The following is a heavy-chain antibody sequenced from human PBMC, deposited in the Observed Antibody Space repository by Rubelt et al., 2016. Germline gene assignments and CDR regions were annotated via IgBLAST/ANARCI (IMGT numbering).Heavy chain of an antibody. CDR3: ARQYEMATIGVIDY. V-gene: IGHV4-39*01. D-gene: IGHD5-24*01. Sequence: QLQLQESGPGLVKPSETLSLTCTVSGGSISSSSYYWGWIRQPPGKGLGWIGSIYYSGGTYYNPSLKSRVTISGDTSKNQFSLKLSSVTAADTAVYYCARQYEMATIGVIDYWGQGTLVTVSS. CDR2: IYYSGGT. J-gene: IGHJ4*02. CDR1: GGSISSSSYY.